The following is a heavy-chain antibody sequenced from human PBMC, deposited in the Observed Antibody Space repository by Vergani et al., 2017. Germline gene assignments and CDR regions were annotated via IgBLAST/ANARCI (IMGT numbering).Heavy chain of an antibody. CDR2: ISSSSSYI. V-gene: IGHV3-21*01. J-gene: IGHJ6*03. Sequence: APGKGLEWVSSISSSSSYIYYADSVKGRFTISRDNAKNSLYLQMNSLRAEDTAVYYCARGLELPPAGLYYYYMDVWGKGTTVTVSS. D-gene: IGHD1-7*01. CDR3: ARGLELPPAGLYYYYMDV.